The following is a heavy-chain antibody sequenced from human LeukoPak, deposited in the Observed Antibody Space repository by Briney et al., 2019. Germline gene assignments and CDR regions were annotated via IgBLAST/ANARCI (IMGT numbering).Heavy chain of an antibody. J-gene: IGHJ3*01. CDR3: ARTEYCSPTSCKYASF. CDR2: INSDGSST. D-gene: IGHD2-2*01. V-gene: IGHV3-74*01. CDR1: GFTFSSNW. Sequence: GGSLRLSCAASGFTFSSNWMHWVRQAPGKGLVWVSQINSDGSSTNYADSVKGRFTISRDNAKNTLYLQMNSLRVEDTGVYYCARTEYCSPTSCKYASFWGQGTMVTVSS.